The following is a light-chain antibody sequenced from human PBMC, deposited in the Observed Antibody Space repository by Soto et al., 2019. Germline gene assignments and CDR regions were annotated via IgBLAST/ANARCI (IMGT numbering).Light chain of an antibody. CDR1: SSDVGDYNN. CDR3: SSYAGTHNLV. Sequence: QSALTQPPSASGSPGQSVTISCTGTSSDVGDYNNVSWYQQHPGKAPKLLIYEVSKRPSGVPDRFSGSKSGNTASLTVSGLQPEDEADYYSSSYAGTHNLVFGGGTKLTVL. CDR2: EVS. V-gene: IGLV2-8*01. J-gene: IGLJ2*01.